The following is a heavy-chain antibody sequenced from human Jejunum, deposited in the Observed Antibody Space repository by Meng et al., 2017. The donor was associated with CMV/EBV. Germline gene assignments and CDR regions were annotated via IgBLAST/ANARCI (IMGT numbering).Heavy chain of an antibody. J-gene: IGHJ5*02. D-gene: IGHD4/OR15-4a*01. CDR3: TSDYGGFDP. CDR1: GFTFSRYT. Sequence: GQLVGSGGGLVKPGGSLRLSCAASGFTFSRYTMHWVRQAPGQGLEWLAIISYDGTNKYYADSLKGRFTISRDNSKNTAFLQVNSLRPDDTGVYYCTSDYGGFDPWGQGTLVTVSS. V-gene: IGHV3-30-3*01. CDR2: ISYDGTNK.